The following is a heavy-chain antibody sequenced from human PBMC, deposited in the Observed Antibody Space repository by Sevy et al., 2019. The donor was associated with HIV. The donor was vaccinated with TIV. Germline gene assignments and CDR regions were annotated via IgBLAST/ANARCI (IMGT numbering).Heavy chain of an antibody. CDR3: ARDLGSTTSYYYGMDV. CDR1: GFTFSRYW. V-gene: IGHV3-74*01. J-gene: IGHJ6*02. Sequence: GGSLRLSCAASGFTFSRYWMHWVRQAPGKGLVWVSRINSDESNTGYADSVKGRFTISRDTAKNTLYLQMNSLRAEDTAVYYCARDLGSTTSYYYGMDVWAQGTTVTVSS. D-gene: IGHD2-2*01. CDR2: INSDESNT.